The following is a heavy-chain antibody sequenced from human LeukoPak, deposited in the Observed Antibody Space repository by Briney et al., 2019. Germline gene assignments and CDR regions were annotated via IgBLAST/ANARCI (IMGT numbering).Heavy chain of an antibody. Sequence: SETLSLTCTVSGGSISSYYWSWIRQPPGKGLEWIGYIYYSGSTNYNPSLKSRVTISVDTSKNQFSLKLSSVTAVDTAVYYCARNKVRGLYDYWGQGTLVTVSS. D-gene: IGHD3-10*01. V-gene: IGHV4-59*01. CDR1: GGSISSYY. CDR2: IYYSGST. J-gene: IGHJ4*02. CDR3: ARNKVRGLYDY.